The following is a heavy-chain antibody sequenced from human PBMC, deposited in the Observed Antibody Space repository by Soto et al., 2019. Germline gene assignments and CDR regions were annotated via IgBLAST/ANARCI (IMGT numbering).Heavy chain of an antibody. CDR3: ARHVPSARGLRYFDWLGPWAFDI. CDR1: GGSISSYY. J-gene: IGHJ3*02. V-gene: IGHV4-59*08. CDR2: IYYSGST. Sequence: SETLSLTCTVSGGSISSYYWSWIRQPPGKGLEWIGYIYYSGSTNYNPSLKSRVTVAVDTSKNQFSRKLSSVTAADTAVYYCARHVPSARGLRYFDWLGPWAFDIWGQGTMVTVSS. D-gene: IGHD3-9*01.